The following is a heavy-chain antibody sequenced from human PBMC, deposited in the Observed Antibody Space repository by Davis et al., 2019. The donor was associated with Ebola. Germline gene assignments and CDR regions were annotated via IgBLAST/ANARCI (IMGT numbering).Heavy chain of an antibody. CDR2: IHHSGSA. D-gene: IGHD2-21*01. CDR3: ARDTRPCGGDCYDDTFDM. Sequence: PSETLSLTCTVPGGSITTYFWSWIRQPPGKGLEWVGYIHHSGSANSNPSLKRRVTFSIDTSKSQVSLKLTSVTAADTAVYYCARDTRPCGGDCYDDTFDMWGQGTMVIVSS. V-gene: IGHV4-59*12. J-gene: IGHJ3*02. CDR1: GGSITTYF.